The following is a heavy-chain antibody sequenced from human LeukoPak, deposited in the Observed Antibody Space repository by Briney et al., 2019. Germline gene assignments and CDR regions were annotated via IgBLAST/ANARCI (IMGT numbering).Heavy chain of an antibody. CDR3: ASCTYYDILTGYPWPIDY. CDR1: GFTFSSYG. D-gene: IGHD3-9*01. V-gene: IGHV3-33*01. CDR2: IWYDGSNK. J-gene: IGHJ4*02. Sequence: PGRSLRLSCAASGFTFSSYGMHWVRQAPGKGLEWVAVIWYDGSNKYYADSVKGRFTISRDNSKNTLYLQMNSLRAEDTAVYYCASCTYYDILTGYPWPIDYWGQGTLATVSS.